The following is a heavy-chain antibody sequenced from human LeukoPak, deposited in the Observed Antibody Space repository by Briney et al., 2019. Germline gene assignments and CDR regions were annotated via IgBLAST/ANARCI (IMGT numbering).Heavy chain of an antibody. D-gene: IGHD4/OR15-4a*01. V-gene: IGHV4-39*01. CDR1: GGSISSSTYY. CDR3: ARLIDYDDAFDI. Sequence: PSETLSLTCTFSGGSISSSTYYWGWIRQPPGKGLEWIGSFSFSGSNYYNPSLKSRVTISVDTSKNQFSLKLSSVTAADTAVYYCARLIDYDDAFDIWGQGTMVTVSS. J-gene: IGHJ3*02. CDR2: FSFSGSN.